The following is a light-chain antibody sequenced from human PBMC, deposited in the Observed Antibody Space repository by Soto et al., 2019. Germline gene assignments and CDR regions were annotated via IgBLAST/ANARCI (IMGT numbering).Light chain of an antibody. V-gene: IGKV2-30*01. Sequence: VVMTQSPLSLPVTLGQPASISCRSSQSLVYSDGDTYLNWFQQRPGQSPRRLIYWASTRESGVPDRFSGSGSGTDFTLTISSLQAEDVAVYYCQHYYNTPPTFGGGTKVDIK. CDR1: QSLVYSDGDTY. J-gene: IGKJ4*01. CDR3: QHYYNTPPT. CDR2: WAS.